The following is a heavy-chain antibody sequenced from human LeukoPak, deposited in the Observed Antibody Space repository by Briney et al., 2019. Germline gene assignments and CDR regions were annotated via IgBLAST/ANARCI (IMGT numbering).Heavy chain of an antibody. V-gene: IGHV3-15*07. CDR1: GFTFSNAW. Sequence: PGGSLTLSCAASGFTFSNAWMDWVPQAPGKGLEWVGRSKSKTDGGTTGYAAPVRGRFTISRDDSKNTLYLQMNSLKTEDTAVYYCTTDITLIVVVSTDYWGQGTLVTVSS. CDR2: SKSKTDGGTT. CDR3: TTDITLIVVVSTDY. D-gene: IGHD3-22*01. J-gene: IGHJ4*02.